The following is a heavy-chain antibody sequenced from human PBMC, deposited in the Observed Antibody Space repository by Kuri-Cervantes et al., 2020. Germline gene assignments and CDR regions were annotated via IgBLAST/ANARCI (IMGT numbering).Heavy chain of an antibody. CDR3: ARGGPEINRRIVVVVAATPGSTGCMDV. J-gene: IGHJ6*03. V-gene: IGHV3-7*01. D-gene: IGHD2-15*01. CDR2: IKQDGSEK. Sequence: GGSLRLSCAASGFTFSSNFMSWVRQAPGKGLEWVANIKQDGSEKSYVDSVKGRFTISRDNAKNSLYLQMNNLRAEDTAVYYCARGGPEINRRIVVVVAATPGSTGCMDVWGKGTTVTVSS. CDR1: GFTFSSNF.